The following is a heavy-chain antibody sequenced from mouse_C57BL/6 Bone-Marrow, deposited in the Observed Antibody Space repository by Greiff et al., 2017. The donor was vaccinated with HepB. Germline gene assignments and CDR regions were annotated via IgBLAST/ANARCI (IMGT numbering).Heavy chain of an antibody. V-gene: IGHV1-81*01. CDR1: GYTFTSYG. CDR2: IYPRSGNT. CDR3: ARGGEGYAMDY. J-gene: IGHJ4*01. Sequence: QVQLQQSGAELARPGASVKLSCKASGYTFTSYGISWVKQRTGQGLEWIGEIYPRSGNTYYNEKFKGKATLTADKSSSTAYRELRSLTSEDSAVYFCARGGEGYAMDYWGQGTSVTVSS.